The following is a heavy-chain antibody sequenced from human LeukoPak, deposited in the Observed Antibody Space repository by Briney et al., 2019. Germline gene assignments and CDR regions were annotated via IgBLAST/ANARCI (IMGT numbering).Heavy chain of an antibody. CDR2: ITSNGGST. Sequence: GSLRLSCAASGFIFYSYAMHWVRPAPGRGLEYVSAITSNGGSTFYANSVKGRFTISRDNSKNTLYLQMGSLRAEDMAVYYCTRGPGYDYVWGSYRADYWGQGTLVTVSS. J-gene: IGHJ4*02. D-gene: IGHD3-16*02. V-gene: IGHV3-64*01. CDR3: TRGPGYDYVWGSYRADY. CDR1: GFIFYSYA.